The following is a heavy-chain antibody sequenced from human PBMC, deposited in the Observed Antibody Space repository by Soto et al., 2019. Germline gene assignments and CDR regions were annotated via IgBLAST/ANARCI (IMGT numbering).Heavy chain of an antibody. J-gene: IGHJ6*02. CDR2: ISPYNGNT. CDR1: GYTFTSYG. V-gene: IGHV1-18*01. CDR3: ARGIGGWFGVAYYCGKHV. D-gene: IGHD3-10*01. Sequence: QVQLVQSGADVKKPGASVKVSCKASGYTFTSYGISWVRQAPGQGLEWMGWISPYNGNTNYAQKLQGRVNMTADTSTSTAYMDLRSLRSDDTAVYYCARGIGGWFGVAYYCGKHVWGQGTTVTVSS.